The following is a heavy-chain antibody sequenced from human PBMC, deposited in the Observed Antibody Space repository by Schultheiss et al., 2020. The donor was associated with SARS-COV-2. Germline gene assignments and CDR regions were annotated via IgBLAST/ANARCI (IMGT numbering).Heavy chain of an antibody. D-gene: IGHD6-13*01. CDR3: ARGSFGAAAGLDY. J-gene: IGHJ4*02. CDR2: ISSNGGST. V-gene: IGHV3-64D*06. Sequence: GGSLRLSCAASGFTFDDYAMHWVRQAPGKGLEYVSAISSNGGSTYYADSVKGRFTISRDNSKNTLYLQMSSLRAEDTAVYYCARGSFGAAAGLDYWGLGTLVTVSS. CDR1: GFTFDDYA.